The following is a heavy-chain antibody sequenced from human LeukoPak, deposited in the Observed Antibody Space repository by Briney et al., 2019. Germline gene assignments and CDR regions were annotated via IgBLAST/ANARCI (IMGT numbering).Heavy chain of an antibody. CDR1: GGSISSGSYY. CDR2: IYTSGST. Sequence: MTSETLSLTCTVSGGSISSGSYYWSWIRQPAGKGLEWIGRIYTSGSTNYNTSLKSRVTISVDTSKNQFSLKLSSVTAADTAVYYCASIQRPSIAAAGWFDPWGQGTLVTVSS. V-gene: IGHV4-61*02. CDR3: ASIQRPSIAAAGWFDP. D-gene: IGHD6-13*01. J-gene: IGHJ5*02.